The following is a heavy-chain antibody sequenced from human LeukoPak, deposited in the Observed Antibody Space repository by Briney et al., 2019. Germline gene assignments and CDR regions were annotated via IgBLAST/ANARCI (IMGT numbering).Heavy chain of an antibody. V-gene: IGHV4-61*02. Sequence: SETLSLTCTVSSGSISSSNYYWRWIRQPAGGGLEWIGRISTIGITNYNPSLISRFTISIDTSKNQFSLKLSSVTAADTAVYYCARDGCGGSCFHYYYYYMDVWGKGTTVTISS. CDR2: ISTIGIT. J-gene: IGHJ6*03. CDR3: ARDGCGGSCFHYYYYYMDV. D-gene: IGHD2-15*01. CDR1: SGSISSSNYY.